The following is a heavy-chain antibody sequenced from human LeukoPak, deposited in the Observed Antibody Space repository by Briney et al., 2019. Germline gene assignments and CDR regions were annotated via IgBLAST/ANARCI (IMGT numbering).Heavy chain of an antibody. CDR2: ISGSGGST. CDR3: AKESAYDILTGYSDY. Sequence: PGGSLRLSCAASGFTFSSYAMGWVRQAPGKGLEWVSGISGSGGSTYYADYVKGRFTISRDNSKNTMYLQMNSLRAEDTAAYYCAKESAYDILTGYSDYWGQGTLVTVSS. D-gene: IGHD3-9*01. J-gene: IGHJ4*02. V-gene: IGHV3-23*01. CDR1: GFTFSSYA.